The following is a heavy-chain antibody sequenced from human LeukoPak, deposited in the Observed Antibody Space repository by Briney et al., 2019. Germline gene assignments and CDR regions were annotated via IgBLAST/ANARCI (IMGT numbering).Heavy chain of an antibody. CDR2: MNPNSGNT. D-gene: IGHD2-15*01. V-gene: IGHV1-8*01. CDR1: GYTFTSYD. J-gene: IGHJ6*02. Sequence: GASVKVSCKASGYTFTSYDINWVRQATGQGLAWMGWMNPNSGNTGYAQKFQGRVTMTRNTSISTAYMELSSLRSEDTAVYYCARYEVVAAVSGMDVWGQGTTVTVSS. CDR3: ARYEVVAAVSGMDV.